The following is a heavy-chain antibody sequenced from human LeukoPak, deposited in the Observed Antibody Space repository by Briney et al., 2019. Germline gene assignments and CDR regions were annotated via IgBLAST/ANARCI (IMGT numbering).Heavy chain of an antibody. Sequence: GGSLRLSCAASGFTLSSYTMNWVRQAPGKGLEWVSSITSSSSYIYYADSVKGRFTISRDNAKKSLYLQMNSLRAEDTAVYYCARELLQQLGDYYYYYMDVWGKGTTVTVSS. V-gene: IGHV3-21*01. D-gene: IGHD6-13*01. J-gene: IGHJ6*03. CDR1: GFTLSSYT. CDR3: ARELLQQLGDYYYYYMDV. CDR2: ITSSSSYI.